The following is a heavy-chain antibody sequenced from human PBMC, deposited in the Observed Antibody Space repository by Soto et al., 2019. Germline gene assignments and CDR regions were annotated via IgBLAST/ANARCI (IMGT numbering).Heavy chain of an antibody. Sequence: GGSLRLSCAASGFTFSFYGMNWVRQAPGKGLEWVSYISSSSSYIYYADSVKGRFTISRDNAKNSLYLQMNSLRAEDTAVYYCARDRKSYYDSSGYYAPCMDVWGQGTTVTVSS. CDR1: GFTFSFYG. V-gene: IGHV3-21*05. CDR3: ARDRKSYYDSSGYYAPCMDV. J-gene: IGHJ6*02. D-gene: IGHD3-22*01. CDR2: ISSSSSYI.